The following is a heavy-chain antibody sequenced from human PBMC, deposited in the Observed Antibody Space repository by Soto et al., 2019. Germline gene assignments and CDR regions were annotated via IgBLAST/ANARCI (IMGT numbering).Heavy chain of an antibody. CDR2: IYYSGST. J-gene: IGHJ5*02. Sequence: SETLSLTCTVSGGSISSSSYYWGWIRQPPGKGLEWIGSIYYSGSTYYNPSLKSRVTISVDTSKNQFSLKLSSVTAADTAVYYCARHRIVATIRDWFDPWGQGTLVTVSS. V-gene: IGHV4-39*01. CDR3: ARHRIVATIRDWFDP. D-gene: IGHD5-12*01. CDR1: GGSISSSSYY.